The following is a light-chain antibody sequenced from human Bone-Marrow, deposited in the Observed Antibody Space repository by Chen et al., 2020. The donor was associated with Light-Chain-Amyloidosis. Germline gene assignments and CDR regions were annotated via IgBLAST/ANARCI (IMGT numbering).Light chain of an antibody. CDR3: QQRDTWPLT. CDR1: QSVISY. Sequence: EIVLTQSPSTLSLSPGERATLSCRASQSVISYLAWFQRKPGQAPRLLIYDAFKRATGIPARFSGSGSGTDFTLTISSLEPEDSAVYYCQQRDTWPLTFGGGTQVEIK. CDR2: DAF. J-gene: IGKJ4*01. V-gene: IGKV3-11*01.